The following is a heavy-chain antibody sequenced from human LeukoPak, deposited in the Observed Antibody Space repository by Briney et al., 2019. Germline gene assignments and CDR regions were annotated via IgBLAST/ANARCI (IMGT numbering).Heavy chain of an antibody. D-gene: IGHD4-17*01. Sequence: ASVKVSCKASGYTFTSYDINWVRQATGQGLEWMGWMNPNSGNTGYAQKFQGRVTITRHTSISTAYMELSSLRSEDTAVYYCARAATVTTHYYYYYMDVWGKGTTVTVSS. V-gene: IGHV1-8*03. CDR3: ARAATVTTHYYYYYMDV. CDR1: GYTFTSYD. CDR2: MNPNSGNT. J-gene: IGHJ6*03.